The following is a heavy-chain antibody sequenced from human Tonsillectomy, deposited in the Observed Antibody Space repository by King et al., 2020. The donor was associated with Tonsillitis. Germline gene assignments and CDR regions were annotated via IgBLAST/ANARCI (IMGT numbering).Heavy chain of an antibody. CDR1: GFTFSSYW. Sequence: EVQLVQSGGGLVQPGGSLRLSCAASGFTFSSYWMTWVRQAPGKGLEWVANIKQDGSEKYYVDSVKGRFTISRDNAKNSLYLQMNSLRAEDTAVYYCARVYDYIWESYRYFDYWGQGTLVTVSS. CDR2: IKQDGSEK. CDR3: ARVYDYIWESYRYFDY. J-gene: IGHJ4*02. V-gene: IGHV3-7*04. D-gene: IGHD3-16*02.